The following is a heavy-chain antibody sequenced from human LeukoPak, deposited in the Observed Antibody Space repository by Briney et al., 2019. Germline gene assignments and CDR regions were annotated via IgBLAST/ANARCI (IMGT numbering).Heavy chain of an antibody. CDR1: GFTFSSYS. Sequence: GGSLSLSCAASGFTFSSYSMNWVRQAPGKGLEWVSSISSSSSYIYYADSVKGRFTISRDNAKNSLYLQMNSLRAEDTAVYYCARASRYCSSTSCHRYWYFDLWGRGTLVTVSS. V-gene: IGHV3-21*01. D-gene: IGHD2-2*01. CDR3: ARASRYCSSTSCHRYWYFDL. J-gene: IGHJ2*01. CDR2: ISSSSSYI.